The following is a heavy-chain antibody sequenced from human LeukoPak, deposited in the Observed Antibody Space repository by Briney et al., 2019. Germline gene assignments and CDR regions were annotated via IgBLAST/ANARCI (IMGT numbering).Heavy chain of an antibody. Sequence: GGSLRLSCAASGFTFSSYNMNWVRQAPGKGLEWVSLISSSSSYIYFADSVKGRCTISRDNAKNSLYLQMHSLRADDTAVSYCARGQIMVRGTIDYWGQGTLVTVSS. CDR3: ARGQIMVRGTIDY. CDR1: GFTFSSYN. V-gene: IGHV3-21*06. CDR2: ISSSSSYI. J-gene: IGHJ4*02. D-gene: IGHD3-10*01.